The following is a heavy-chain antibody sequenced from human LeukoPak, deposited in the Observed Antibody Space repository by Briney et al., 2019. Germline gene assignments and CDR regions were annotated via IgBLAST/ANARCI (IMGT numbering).Heavy chain of an antibody. J-gene: IGHJ4*02. D-gene: IGHD3-10*01. CDR3: ARDQYGSGSYVSLYYFDY. Sequence: GGSLRLSCAASGFTFSSYSMNWVRQAPGKGLEWVSSISSSSSYIYYADSVKGRFSIPRDNAKNSLYLQMNSLRAEDTAVYYCARDQYGSGSYVSLYYFDYWGQGTLVTVSS. V-gene: IGHV3-21*01. CDR2: ISSSSSYI. CDR1: GFTFSSYS.